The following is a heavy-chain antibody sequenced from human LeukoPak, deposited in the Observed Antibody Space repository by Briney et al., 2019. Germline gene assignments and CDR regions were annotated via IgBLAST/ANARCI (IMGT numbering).Heavy chain of an antibody. J-gene: IGHJ2*01. CDR3: ARELVSLGTGYFDL. CDR2: ITGSSTCT. V-gene: IGHV3-23*01. D-gene: IGHD7-27*01. CDR1: GFTFGTYG. Sequence: AGGSLRLSCEASGFTFGTYGMTWVRQAPGKGPEWVSGITGSSTCTYYADSVRGRFTISRDNSKNTLHLQMNNLTADDTAIYYCARELVSLGTGYFDLWGRGTLVTVSS.